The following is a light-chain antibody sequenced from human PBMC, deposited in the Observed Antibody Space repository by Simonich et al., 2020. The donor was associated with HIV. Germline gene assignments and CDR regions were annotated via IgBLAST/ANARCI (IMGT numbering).Light chain of an antibody. CDR2: KAS. J-gene: IGKJ2*01. V-gene: IGKV1-5*03. CDR1: QSINSC. Sequence: EIQINQSPSTLSASVGDRVTLNCRAIQSINSCLAWNQQKPGKAHKLLIYKASSLEIGVPSRFSGSGSGTEFTLTLSSLQPDDFATYYCQQYNSYSYTFGQGTKLEIK. CDR3: QQYNSYSYT.